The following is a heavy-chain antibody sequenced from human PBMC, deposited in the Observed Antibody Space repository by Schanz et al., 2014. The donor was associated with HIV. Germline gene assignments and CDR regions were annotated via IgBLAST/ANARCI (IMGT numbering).Heavy chain of an antibody. CDR3: ANQRYSGTYRPFDY. D-gene: IGHD1-26*01. Sequence: QVQLVESGGGVVQPGRSLRLSCVASGFTFSTYAMHWVRQAPGKGLEWVAVIWSDGNNKYYGDSVKGRFTISRDNSKNTVYLRMSGLRAEDTAVYYCANQRYSGTYRPFDYWGRGTLVTVSS. CDR1: GFTFSTYA. J-gene: IGHJ4*02. CDR2: IWSDGNNK. V-gene: IGHV3-33*08.